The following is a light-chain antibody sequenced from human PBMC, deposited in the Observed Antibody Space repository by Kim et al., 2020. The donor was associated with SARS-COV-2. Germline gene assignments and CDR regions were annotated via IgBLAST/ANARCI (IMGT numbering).Light chain of an antibody. CDR2: DVS. CDR1: SSDVGGYNY. CDR3: CSYAGSYTWV. Sequence: GHSVTIACTATSSDVGGYNYVSWYQQHPGKAPKLMIYDVSKRPSGVPDRFSGSKSGNTASLTISGLQAEDEADYYCCSYAGSYTWVFGGGTQLTVL. V-gene: IGLV2-11*01. J-gene: IGLJ3*02.